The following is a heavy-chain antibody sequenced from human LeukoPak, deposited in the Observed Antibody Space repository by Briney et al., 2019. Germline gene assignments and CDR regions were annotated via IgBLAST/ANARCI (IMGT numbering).Heavy chain of an antibody. CDR3: AGSLTAPQRVDY. CDR1: GGSISGSNW. Sequence: PSETLSLTCAVSGGSISGSNWWTWVRQPPGKGLEWIGSIYYSGSTYYNPSLKSRVTISVDTSKNQFSLKLSSVTAADTAVYYCAGSLTAPQRVDYWGQGTLITVSS. D-gene: IGHD3-9*01. J-gene: IGHJ4*02. V-gene: IGHV4-4*02. CDR2: IYYSGST.